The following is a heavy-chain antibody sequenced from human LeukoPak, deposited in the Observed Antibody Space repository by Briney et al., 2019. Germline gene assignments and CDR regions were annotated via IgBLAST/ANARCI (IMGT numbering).Heavy chain of an antibody. Sequence: ASVKVSCKASGYTFTHFGISWVRQAPGQGLEWMGWISAYNGNTSYAQTLQDRVTMTTDTSTSTAYMELRSLRSDDTAVYYCARDRGYSGYDFPYWGQGTLVTVSS. D-gene: IGHD5-12*01. CDR1: GYTFTHFG. V-gene: IGHV1-18*01. J-gene: IGHJ4*02. CDR3: ARDRGYSGYDFPY. CDR2: ISAYNGNT.